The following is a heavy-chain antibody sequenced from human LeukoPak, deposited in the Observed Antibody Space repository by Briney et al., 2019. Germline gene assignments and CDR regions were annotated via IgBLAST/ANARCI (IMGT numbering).Heavy chain of an antibody. J-gene: IGHJ4*02. V-gene: IGHV3-23*01. Sequence: PGVSLRLSCAASGFTFSSYAMSWVRQAPGKGLEWVSAISGSGGSTYYADSVKGRFTISRDNSKNTLYLQMNSLRAEDTAVYYCAKDNYDSSGYYYDYYFDYWGQGTLVTVSS. CDR1: GFTFSSYA. CDR2: ISGSGGST. CDR3: AKDNYDSSGYYYDYYFDY. D-gene: IGHD3-22*01.